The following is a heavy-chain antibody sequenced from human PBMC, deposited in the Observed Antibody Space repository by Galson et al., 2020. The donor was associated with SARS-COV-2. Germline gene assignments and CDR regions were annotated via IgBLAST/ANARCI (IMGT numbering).Heavy chain of an antibody. V-gene: IGHV3-66*01. D-gene: IGHD2-21*02. J-gene: IGHJ6*02. CDR3: AKGVRVTNYYHGMDV. CDR1: GFTVSSIY. CDR2: IYTGGTP. Sequence: GESLKISCAASGFTVSSIYMSWVRQAPGKGLEWVSGIYTGGTPYYAESIKGRFTISRDNSKNILYLQMNSLRVEDTAVYFCAKGVRVTNYYHGMDVWGQGTTVTVSS.